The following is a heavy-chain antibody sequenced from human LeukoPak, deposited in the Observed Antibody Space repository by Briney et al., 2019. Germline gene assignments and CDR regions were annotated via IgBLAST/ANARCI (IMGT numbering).Heavy chain of an antibody. CDR2: ISAYNGNT. D-gene: IGHD5-18*01. V-gene: IGHV1-18*04. CDR1: GYSFTSYY. Sequence: ASVKVSCKASGYSFTSYYLHWVRQAPGQGLEWMGWISAYNGNTNYAQKLQGRVTMTTDTSTSTAYMELRSLRSDDTAVYYCARDEYSYGSDYWGQGTLVTVSS. J-gene: IGHJ4*02. CDR3: ARDEYSYGSDY.